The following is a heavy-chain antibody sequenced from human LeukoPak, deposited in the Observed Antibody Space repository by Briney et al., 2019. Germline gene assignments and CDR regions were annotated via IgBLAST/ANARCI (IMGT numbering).Heavy chain of an antibody. D-gene: IGHD3-10*01. J-gene: IGHJ4*02. V-gene: IGHV3-23*01. CDR2: ISGSGGST. CDR3: AKGRGGY. CDR1: AFTFSTYW. Sequence: GGSLRLSCAASAFTFSTYWMGWVRQAPGKGLEWVSAISGSGGSTYYADPVKGRFTISRDNSKNTLYLQMNSLRAEDTAVYYCAKGRGGYWGQGTLVTVSS.